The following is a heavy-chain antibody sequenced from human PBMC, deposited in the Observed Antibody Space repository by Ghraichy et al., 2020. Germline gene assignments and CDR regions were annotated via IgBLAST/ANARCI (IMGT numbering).Heavy chain of an antibody. D-gene: IGHD2-21*01. Sequence: GGSLRLSCAASGFTFSSYAMSWVRQAPGKGLEWVSAISGSGGSTYYADSVKGRFTISRDNSKNTLYLQMNSLRAEDTAVYYCAKSNPRDSFCGGDCYLGSDFDYWGQGTLVTVSS. V-gene: IGHV3-23*01. CDR3: AKSNPRDSFCGGDCYLGSDFDY. CDR1: GFTFSSYA. J-gene: IGHJ4*02. CDR2: ISGSGGST.